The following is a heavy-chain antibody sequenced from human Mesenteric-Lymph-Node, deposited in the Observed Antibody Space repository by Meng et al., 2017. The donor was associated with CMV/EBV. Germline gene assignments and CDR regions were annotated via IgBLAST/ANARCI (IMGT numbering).Heavy chain of an antibody. V-gene: IGHV4-39*07. D-gene: IGHD6-13*01. Sequence: SETLSLTCTVSGGSIYTSDYYWGWIRQSPGKGLEWLGSIYYSGSTYYNPSLKSRLTISMDRSKNQFSLKETSMTAADTAVYYCVGSRDSTWYEVGYFEFWGQGTLVTVSS. CDR3: VGSRDSTWYEVGYFEF. J-gene: IGHJ4*02. CDR2: IYYSGST. CDR1: GGSIYTSDYY.